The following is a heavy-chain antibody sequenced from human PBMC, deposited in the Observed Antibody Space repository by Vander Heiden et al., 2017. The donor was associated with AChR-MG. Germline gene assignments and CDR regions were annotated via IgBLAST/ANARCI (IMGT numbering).Heavy chain of an antibody. CDR1: GGSFSGYY. CDR2: INHSGST. D-gene: IGHD2-2*01. CDR3: ARAGYCSSTSCYVNAFDI. V-gene: IGHV4-34*01. J-gene: IGHJ3*02. Sequence: QVQLQQWGAGPLKPSETLSLTCAVDGGSFSGYYWSWIRQPPGKGLGWIGEINHSGSTNYNPSLKSRVTISVDTSKNQFSLKLSSVTAADTAVYYCARAGYCSSTSCYVNAFDIWGQGTMVTVSS.